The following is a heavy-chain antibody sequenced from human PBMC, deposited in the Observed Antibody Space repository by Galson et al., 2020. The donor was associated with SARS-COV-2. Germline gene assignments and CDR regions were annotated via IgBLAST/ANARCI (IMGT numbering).Heavy chain of an antibody. CDR2: IHHSGST. CDR3: TRGDTVTTSGNWFDP. CDR1: GDSISSHKW. J-gene: IGHJ5*02. V-gene: IGHV4-4*02. D-gene: IGHD4-4*01. Sequence: ETLSLTCAVSGDSISSHKWWRWVRQSPGKGLEWIGEIHHSGSTNYDPSHKSRVTMSLDKSNNQFSLNLKSVTAADTAVYYCTRGDTVTTSGNWFDPWGQGTLVTVSS.